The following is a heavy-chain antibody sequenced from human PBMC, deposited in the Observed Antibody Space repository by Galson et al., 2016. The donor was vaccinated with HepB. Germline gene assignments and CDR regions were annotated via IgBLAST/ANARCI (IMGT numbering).Heavy chain of an antibody. CDR1: GDSVSSYTGV. V-gene: IGHV6-1*01. Sequence: CAISGDSVSSYTGVWNWIRQSPSRGLEWLGRTYYRSQWYYHYAESVKGRITIYPDTSKNHFSLRLTSVTPEDTAVYYCARDSPGNSFFDYWSQGTLGTVSS. CDR2: TYYRSQWYY. CDR3: ARDSPGNSFFDY. J-gene: IGHJ4*02. D-gene: IGHD4-23*01.